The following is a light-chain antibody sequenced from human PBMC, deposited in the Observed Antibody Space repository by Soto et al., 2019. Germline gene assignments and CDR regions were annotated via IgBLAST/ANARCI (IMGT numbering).Light chain of an antibody. J-gene: IGLJ1*01. V-gene: IGLV2-14*01. Sequence: QSALTQPASVSGSPGQSITISCTGTSIDIGTYNYVSWYQQHPGTAPKLIIYEVSNRPSGVSNRFSGSKSGNTASLTISGLQAEDEADYYCSSYTRTTHYVCGTGTKVTVL. CDR1: SIDIGTYNY. CDR2: EVS. CDR3: SSYTRTTHYV.